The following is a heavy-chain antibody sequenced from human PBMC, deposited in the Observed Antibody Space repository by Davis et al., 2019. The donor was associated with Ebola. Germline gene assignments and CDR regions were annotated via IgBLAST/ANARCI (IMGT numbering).Heavy chain of an antibody. CDR3: ARAYGYCSSTSCYKDYYYGMDV. J-gene: IGHJ6*02. V-gene: IGHV4-59*01. CDR2: IYYSGST. D-gene: IGHD2-2*02. Sequence: SETLSLTCTVSGGSISSYYWSWIRQPPGKGLEWIGYIYYSGSTNYNPSLKSRVTISVDTSKNQFSLKLSSVTAADTAVYYCARAYGYCSSTSCYKDYYYGMDVWGQGTTVTVSS. CDR1: GGSISSYY.